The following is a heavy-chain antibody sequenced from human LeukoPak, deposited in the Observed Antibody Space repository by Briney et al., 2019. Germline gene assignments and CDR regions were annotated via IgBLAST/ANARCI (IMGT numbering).Heavy chain of an antibody. CDR1: GGSIRNYY. CDR3: ERKGGTFDY. D-gene: IGHD2-15*01. J-gene: IGHJ4*02. V-gene: IGHV4-59*08. Sequence: SETLSLTCTVSGGSIRNYYWSWLRQPPGKGLEWIGYIYYSGSTNYNPSLKSRVTISVDTSKNQFSLKLSSVTAADTAVYYCERKGGTFDYWGQGTLVTVSS. CDR2: IYYSGST.